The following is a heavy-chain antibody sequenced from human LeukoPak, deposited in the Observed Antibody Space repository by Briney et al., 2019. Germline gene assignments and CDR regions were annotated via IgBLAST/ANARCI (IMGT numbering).Heavy chain of an antibody. CDR2: ISGDGGSA. Sequence: GGSLRLSCAASGVTFDDYAMHWVRQAPGKGLEWVSLISGDGGSAYYADSVNVRFTISRDNSKTSLYLQMNSLRTEHTALYYCAKDGGSSGWYSWFDPWGQGTLVTVSS. J-gene: IGHJ5*02. CDR1: GVTFDDYA. D-gene: IGHD6-19*01. V-gene: IGHV3-43*02. CDR3: AKDGGSSGWYSWFDP.